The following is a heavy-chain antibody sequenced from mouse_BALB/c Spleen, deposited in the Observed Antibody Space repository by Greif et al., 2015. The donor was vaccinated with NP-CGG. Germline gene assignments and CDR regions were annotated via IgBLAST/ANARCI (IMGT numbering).Heavy chain of an antibody. CDR1: GFTFSSYA. V-gene: IGHV5-9-4*01. D-gene: IGHD2-1*01. J-gene: IGHJ3*01. CDR2: VSSGGSYT. Sequence: EVQLVESGGGLVKPGGSLKLSCAASGFTFSSYAMSWVRQSPEKRLEWVAEVSSGGSYTYYPDTVTGRFTISRDNAKNTLYLEMSSLRSEDTAMYYCASTRGFAYWGQGTLVTVSA. CDR3: ASTRGFAY.